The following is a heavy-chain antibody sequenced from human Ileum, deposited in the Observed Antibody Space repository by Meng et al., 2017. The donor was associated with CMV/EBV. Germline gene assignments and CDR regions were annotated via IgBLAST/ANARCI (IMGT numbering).Heavy chain of an antibody. V-gene: IGHV1-3*01. CDR2: INAGNGDT. Sequence: FTSFAMHWVRQAPGQRLEWMGRINAGNGDTKYSQNFQGRVTITRDPSATTAYLELSSLRSEDTAVYYCARSRSGFHCGGDCYPPAPNWGQGTLVTVSS. J-gene: IGHJ4*02. CDR3: ARSRSGFHCGGDCYPPAPN. CDR1: FTSFA. D-gene: IGHD2-21*02.